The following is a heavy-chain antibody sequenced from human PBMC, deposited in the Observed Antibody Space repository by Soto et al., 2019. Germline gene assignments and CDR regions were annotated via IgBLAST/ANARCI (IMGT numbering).Heavy chain of an antibody. CDR1: GFTFNNYA. V-gene: IGHV3-23*01. CDR2: ISGSGSST. CDR3: AKDGYADSVGRRFDF. Sequence: EVQVLASGGGLVQPGGSLRLSCAASGFTFNNYAMSWVRQTPEKGLEWVSAISGSGSSTYYADSVRGRFTISRDNFKNTLYLQMNSLRAEDTAVYYCAKDGYADSVGRRFDFWGPRTLVTVSS. D-gene: IGHD4-17*01. J-gene: IGHJ4*02.